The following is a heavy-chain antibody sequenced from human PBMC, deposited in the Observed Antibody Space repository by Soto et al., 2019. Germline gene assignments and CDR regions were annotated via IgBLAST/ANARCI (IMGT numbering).Heavy chain of an antibody. J-gene: IGHJ6*02. CDR2: ISGSGRST. V-gene: IGHV3-23*01. D-gene: IGHD6-19*01. CDR1: GFTFSSYA. Sequence: EVQLLESGGGLVQPGGSLRLSCAASGFTFSSYAMSWVRQAPGKGLEWVSAISGSGRSTYYADSVKGRFTISRDNSKTTLYLQMNSLRAEDTAVYYCAKEKTYGSGWDGMDVWGQGTTVTVSS. CDR3: AKEKTYGSGWDGMDV.